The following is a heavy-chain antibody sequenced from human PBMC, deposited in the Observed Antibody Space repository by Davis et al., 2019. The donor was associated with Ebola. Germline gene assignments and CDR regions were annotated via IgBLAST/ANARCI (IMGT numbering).Heavy chain of an antibody. V-gene: IGHV1-8*01. CDR2: MNPNSGNT. CDR3: ARGPESCKSFSCPYYFDS. J-gene: IGHJ4*02. Sequence: AASVTVSCNASGYTFTNYDINWVRQATGQGLEWVGWMNPNSGNTGYAQNVQGRVTMTRNTSISTAYMELSSLRSEDTAVYYCARGPESCKSFSCPYYFDSWGQGTLVTVSS. D-gene: IGHD2/OR15-2a*01. CDR1: GYTFTNYD.